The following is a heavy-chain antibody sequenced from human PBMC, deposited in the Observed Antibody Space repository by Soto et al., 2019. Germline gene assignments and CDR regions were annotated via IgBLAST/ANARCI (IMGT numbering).Heavy chain of an antibody. CDR2: ISSIDNTI. J-gene: IGHJ4*02. V-gene: IGHV3-11*01. CDR3: AGGIVPAAVAFDY. Sequence: QVQLVESGGGLVKPGGSLRLSCAASGFTFSHYYMSWIRQAPGKGLEWVSYISSIDNTIYYADFMKGRFAISRENAKNSLYLEMNSLRADDTAVYYCAGGIVPAAVAFDYWGQGTLVTVSS. CDR1: GFTFSHYY. D-gene: IGHD2-2*01.